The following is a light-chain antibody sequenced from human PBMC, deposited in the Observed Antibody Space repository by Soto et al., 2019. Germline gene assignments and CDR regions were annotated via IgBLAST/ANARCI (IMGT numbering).Light chain of an antibody. CDR2: GAS. J-gene: IGKJ1*01. CDR3: QQYNNFRWT. Sequence: RSWPQGESDTVSYMARKRVSSNLAWYRQTPGRAPRLLIYGASTRATGIPARVSGIGSGPEFTLTISSLQPDDVATYYCQQYNNFRWTFGQGTKVDI. CDR1: KRVSSN. V-gene: IGKV3-15*01.